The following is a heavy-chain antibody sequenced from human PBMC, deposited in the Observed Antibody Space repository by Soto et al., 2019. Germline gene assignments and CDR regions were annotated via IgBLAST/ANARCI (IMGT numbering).Heavy chain of an antibody. D-gene: IGHD5-18*01. CDR1: GGTFSSYA. CDR2: IIPIFGTA. Sequence: SVKVSCKASGGTFSSYAISWVRQAPGQGLEWMGGIIPIFGTANYAQKFQGRVTITADESTSTAYMELSSLRSEDTAVYYCARANSYGYIEVHFDYWGQGTLVTVSS. J-gene: IGHJ4*02. V-gene: IGHV1-69*19. CDR3: ARANSYGYIEVHFDY.